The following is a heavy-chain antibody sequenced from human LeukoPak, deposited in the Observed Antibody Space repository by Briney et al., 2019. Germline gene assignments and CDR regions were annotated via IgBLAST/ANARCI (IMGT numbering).Heavy chain of an antibody. J-gene: IGHJ4*02. CDR1: GGSISSSSYY. V-gene: IGHV4-39*01. D-gene: IGHD5-18*01. CDR2: IYYSGST. Sequence: SETLSLTCTVSGGSISSSSYYWGWIRQPPGKGLEWIGSIYYSGSTYYNPSLKSRVTISVDTSKNQFSLKLSSVTAADTAVYYCASKVKLRGYSCGLYYFDYWGQGTLVTVSS. CDR3: ASKVKLRGYSCGLYYFDY.